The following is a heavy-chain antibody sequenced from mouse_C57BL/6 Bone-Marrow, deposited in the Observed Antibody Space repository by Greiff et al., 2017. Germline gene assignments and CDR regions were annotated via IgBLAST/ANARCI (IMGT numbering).Heavy chain of an antibody. CDR2: INPGSGGT. D-gene: IGHD2-3*01. V-gene: IGHV1-54*01. J-gene: IGHJ3*01. CDR1: GYAFTNYL. Sequence: VQLHQSGAELVRPGTSVKVSCKASGYAFTNYLIEWVKQRPGQGLEWIGVINPGSGGTNYNEKFKGKATLTADKSSSTAYMQLSSLTSEDSAVYFCAREDDGYYWFAYWGQGTLVTVSA. CDR3: AREDDGYYWFAY.